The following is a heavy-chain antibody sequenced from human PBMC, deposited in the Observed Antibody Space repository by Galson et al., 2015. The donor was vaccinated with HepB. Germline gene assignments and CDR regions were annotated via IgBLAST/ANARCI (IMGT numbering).Heavy chain of an antibody. CDR3: AKDPYLYSALAGTMAGFDY. V-gene: IGHV3-30*18. J-gene: IGHJ4*02. D-gene: IGHD6-19*01. CDR2: ISYDGSNK. Sequence: SLRLSCAASGFTFSNYSMHWVRQAPGKGLEWVAAISYDGSNKYYADSVKGRFTISRDNSKNTLYLQMNSLRAEDTALYYCAKDPYLYSALAGTMAGFDYWGQGTLATVSS. CDR1: GFTFSNYS.